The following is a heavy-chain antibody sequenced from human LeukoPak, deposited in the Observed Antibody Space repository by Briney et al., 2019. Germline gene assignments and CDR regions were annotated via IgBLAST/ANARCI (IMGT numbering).Heavy chain of an antibody. V-gene: IGHV3-66*01. CDR1: GFTVNSNS. CDR2: IFSGGNT. J-gene: IGHJ4*02. Sequence: GGSLRLACAASGFTVNSNSMSWVRQAPGKGLEGVSVIFSGGNTYYADSVKGRFTISRDNSKNTLYLQMSSLRAEDTAVYYCAKDLGLLWGQGTLVTVSS. D-gene: IGHD5-18*01. CDR3: AKDLGLL.